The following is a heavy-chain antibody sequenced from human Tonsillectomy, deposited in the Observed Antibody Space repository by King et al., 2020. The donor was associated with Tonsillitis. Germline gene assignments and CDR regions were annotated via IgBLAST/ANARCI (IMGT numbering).Heavy chain of an antibody. CDR2: IDWDDDK. V-gene: IGHV2-70*01. CDR1: GFSLSTSGMC. J-gene: IGHJ6*02. D-gene: IGHD3-10*01. CDR3: ARIWGVGETTPNNYYYYAMDV. Sequence: VTLKESGPALVKPTQTLTLTCTFSGFSLSTSGMCVSWIRQPPGKALEWLALIDWDDDKYYSTSLKTRLTISKDTSKNQVALTMTNMDPVDTATYYCARIWGVGETTPNNYYYYAMDVWGPGTTVTVSS.